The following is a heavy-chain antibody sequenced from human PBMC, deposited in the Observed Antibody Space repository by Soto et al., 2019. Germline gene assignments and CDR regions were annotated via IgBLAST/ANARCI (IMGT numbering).Heavy chain of an antibody. J-gene: IGHJ4*02. CDR2: IYHSGST. CDR1: GGSISSSNW. CDR3: ARLCPTGYSSSRKNTPYFDY. Sequence: PSETLSLTCAVSGGSISSSNWWSWVRQPPGKGLEWIGEIYHSGSTNYNPSLKSRVTISVDTSKNQFSLKLSSVTAADTAVYYCARLCPTGYSSSRKNTPYFDYWGQGTLVTVS. V-gene: IGHV4-4*02. D-gene: IGHD6-13*01.